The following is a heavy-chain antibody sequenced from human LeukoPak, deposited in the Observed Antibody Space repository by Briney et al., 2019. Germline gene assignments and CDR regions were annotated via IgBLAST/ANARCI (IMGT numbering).Heavy chain of an antibody. CDR3: ASPSDDYDSSGYYFRWFDP. CDR1: GGTFSSYA. CDR2: IIPIFGTA. Sequence: ASVKVSCKASGGTFSSYAISWVRQAPGQGLEWMGGIIPIFGTANYAQEFQGRVTITADESTSTAYMELSSLRSEDTAVYYCASPSDDYDSSGYYFRWFDPWGQGTLVTVSS. V-gene: IGHV1-69*13. D-gene: IGHD3-22*01. J-gene: IGHJ5*02.